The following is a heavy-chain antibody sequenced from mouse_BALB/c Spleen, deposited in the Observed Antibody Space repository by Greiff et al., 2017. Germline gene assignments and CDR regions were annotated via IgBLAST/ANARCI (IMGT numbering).Heavy chain of an antibody. CDR2: ISSGGSYT. D-gene: IGHD2-14*01. CDR1: GFTFSSYT. V-gene: IGHV5-6-4*01. CDR3: TRDRGNRYDGDYYAMDY. J-gene: IGHJ4*01. Sequence: EVKLQESGGGLVKPGGSLKLSCAASGFTFSSYTMSWVRQTPEKRLEWVATISSGGSYTYYPDSVKGRFTISRDNAKNTLYLQMSSLKSEDTAMYYCTRDRGNRYDGDYYAMDYWGQGTSVTVSS.